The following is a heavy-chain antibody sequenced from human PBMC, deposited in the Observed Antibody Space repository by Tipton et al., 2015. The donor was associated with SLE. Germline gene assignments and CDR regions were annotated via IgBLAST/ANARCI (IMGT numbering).Heavy chain of an antibody. CDR3: VKARAWLGTYYFDF. D-gene: IGHD6-19*01. V-gene: IGHV3-9*01. CDR2: ISWNSVTI. Sequence: SLRLSCVASGFIFEDYAMHWVRQVPGKGLEWVSGISWNSVTIEYAESVKGRFTISRDNAKNSVYLQMNSLRPEDTALYYCVKARAWLGTYYFDFWGQGTLVTVSS. CDR1: GFIFEDYA. J-gene: IGHJ4*02.